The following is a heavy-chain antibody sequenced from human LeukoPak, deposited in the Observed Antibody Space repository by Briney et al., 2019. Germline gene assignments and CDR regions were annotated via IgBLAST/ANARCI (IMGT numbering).Heavy chain of an antibody. CDR3: AGEWSGYSEGYWFDP. CDR1: GGSISSYY. CDR2: IYYSGST. D-gene: IGHD3-3*01. Sequence: SETLSLTCTVSGGSISSYYWSWIRQPPGKGLEWLGYIYYSGSTNYNPSLKSRVTISVDTSKNQFSLKLSSVTAADTAVYYCAGEWSGYSEGYWFDPWGQGTLVTVSS. V-gene: IGHV4-59*01. J-gene: IGHJ5*02.